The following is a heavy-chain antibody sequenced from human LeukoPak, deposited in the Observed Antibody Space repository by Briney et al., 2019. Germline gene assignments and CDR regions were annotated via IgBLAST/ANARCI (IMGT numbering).Heavy chain of an antibody. CDR2: ISGSGGST. J-gene: IGHJ3*02. CDR1: GFTFSNAW. CDR3: AKDHNYGDSYGDAFDI. V-gene: IGHV3-23*01. D-gene: IGHD4-17*01. Sequence: PGGSLRLSCAASGFTFSNAWMSWVRQAPGKGLEWVSAISGSGGSTYYADSVKGRFTISRDNSKNTLYLQMNSLRAEDTAVYYCAKDHNYGDSYGDAFDIWGQGTMVTVSS.